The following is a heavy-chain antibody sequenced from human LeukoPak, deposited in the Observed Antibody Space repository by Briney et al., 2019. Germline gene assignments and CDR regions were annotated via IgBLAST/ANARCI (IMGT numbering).Heavy chain of an antibody. CDR2: IIPILGIA. Sequence: ASVKVSCKASGYTLTSYAMNWVRQAPGQGLEWMGRIIPILGIANYAQKFQGRVTITADKSTSTAYMELSSLRSEDTAVYYCARSGELAGPFDYWGQGTLVTVSS. CDR3: ARSGELAGPFDY. J-gene: IGHJ4*02. D-gene: IGHD3-10*01. CDR1: GYTLTSYA. V-gene: IGHV1-69*04.